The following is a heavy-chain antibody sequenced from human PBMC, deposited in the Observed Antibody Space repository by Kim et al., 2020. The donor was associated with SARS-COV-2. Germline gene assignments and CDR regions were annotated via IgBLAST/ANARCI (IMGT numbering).Heavy chain of an antibody. D-gene: IGHD5-12*01. CDR3: ARHSGVATGFTY. J-gene: IGHJ4*02. V-gene: IGHV4-39*01. Sequence: YYNPSLKSRVPRSVDTSKNPFSLKRSSVTAADTAFYYCARHSGVATGFTYWGQGTLVTVSS.